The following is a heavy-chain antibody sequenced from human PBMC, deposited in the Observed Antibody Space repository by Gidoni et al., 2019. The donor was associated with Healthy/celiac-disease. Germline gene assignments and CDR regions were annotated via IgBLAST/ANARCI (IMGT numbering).Heavy chain of an antibody. D-gene: IGHD2-21*01. CDR3: ARDGDYYAPDY. J-gene: IGHJ4*02. CDR1: AYTFTSYY. V-gene: IGHV1-46*01. CDR2: INPSGGST. Sequence: QVQLVQSGAEVTKSGASVKVYCTAAAYTFTSYYMDWVRQAPGQGLEWMGIINPSGGSTSYAQKFQGRVTMTRDKSTSTVYMELSSLRSEDTAVYYCARDGDYYAPDYWGQGTLVTVSS.